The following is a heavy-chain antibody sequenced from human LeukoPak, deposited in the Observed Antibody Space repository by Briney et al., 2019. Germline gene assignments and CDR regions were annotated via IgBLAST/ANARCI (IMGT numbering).Heavy chain of an antibody. Sequence: GGSLRLSCAASGFTVSSNYMSCVRHAPGKGVEWVSDFYSGGSTYYADSVKGRFTISRHNSKNTLYLQMNSLRAEDTAVYYCARSRMDTAMVTVYFDYWGQGTLVTVSS. CDR2: FYSGGST. J-gene: IGHJ4*02. D-gene: IGHD5-18*01. CDR1: GFTVSSNY. V-gene: IGHV3-53*04. CDR3: ARSRMDTAMVTVYFDY.